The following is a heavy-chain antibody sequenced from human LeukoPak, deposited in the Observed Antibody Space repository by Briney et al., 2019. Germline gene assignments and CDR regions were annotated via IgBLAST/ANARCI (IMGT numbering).Heavy chain of an antibody. D-gene: IGHD2-21*02. J-gene: IGHJ6*02. Sequence: ASVKVSCKASGYTFTSYDINWVRQATGQGLEWMGWMNPNSGNTGYAQKFQGRVTMTRNTSISTAYMELSSLRSEDTAVYYCARDYFWGGHCGDDCDLLGSYYYYGMDVWGQGTTVTVSS. V-gene: IGHV1-8*01. CDR3: ARDYFWGGHCGDDCDLLGSYYYYGMDV. CDR2: MNPNSGNT. CDR1: GYTFTSYD.